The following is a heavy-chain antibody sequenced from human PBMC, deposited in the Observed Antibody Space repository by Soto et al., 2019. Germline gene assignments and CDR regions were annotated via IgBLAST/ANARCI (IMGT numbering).Heavy chain of an antibody. D-gene: IGHD2-21*02. CDR3: ARAYCGGDCYPQTLNYYYYGMDV. Sequence: SETLSLTCTVPGGSISSYYWSWIRQPPGKGLEWIGYIYYSGSTNYNPSLKSRVTISVDTSKNQFSLKLSSVTAADTAVYYCARAYCGGDCYPQTLNYYYYGMDVWGQGTTVTVSS. V-gene: IGHV4-59*01. CDR1: GGSISSYY. J-gene: IGHJ6*02. CDR2: IYYSGST.